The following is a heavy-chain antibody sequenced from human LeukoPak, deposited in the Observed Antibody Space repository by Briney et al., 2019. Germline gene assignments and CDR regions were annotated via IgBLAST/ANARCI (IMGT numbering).Heavy chain of an antibody. CDR2: ISSSGSTI. D-gene: IGHD2-15*01. CDR1: GFTFSSYE. CDR3: ASLGYCSGGSCYDRRGRFDP. J-gene: IGHJ5*02. V-gene: IGHV3-48*03. Sequence: GGSLRLSCAASGFTFSSYEMNWVRQAPGKGLEWVSYISSSGSTIYYADSVKGRFTISRDNAKNSLYLQMNSLRAEDTAVYYCASLGYCSGGSCYDRRGRFDPWGQGTLVTVSS.